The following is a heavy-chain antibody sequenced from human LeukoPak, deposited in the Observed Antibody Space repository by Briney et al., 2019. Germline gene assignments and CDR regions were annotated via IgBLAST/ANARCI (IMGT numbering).Heavy chain of an antibody. D-gene: IGHD3-16*02. CDR2: INHSGST. V-gene: IGHV4-34*01. J-gene: IGHJ4*02. Sequence: SETLSLTCAVYGGSFSGYYWSWIRQPPGKGLEWIGEINHSGSTNYNPSLKSRVTISVDTSKNQFSLKLSSVTAADTAVYYCASRRILIGTDFDYWGQGTLVTVSS. CDR1: GGSFSGYY. CDR3: ASRRILIGTDFDY.